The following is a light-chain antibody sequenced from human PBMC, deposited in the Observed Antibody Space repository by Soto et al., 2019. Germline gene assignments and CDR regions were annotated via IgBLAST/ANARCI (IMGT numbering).Light chain of an antibody. CDR1: QSVSSK. CDR2: DAS. V-gene: IGKV3-15*01. Sequence: EIAMTQSPATLSVSSGERATLSCRASQSVSSKLACYQQKPGQAPRLLIYDASTRATGIPARFSGSGSGTEFTLTIRSLQSEDFAVYYCQQFNNWPRTFGQGTKVDIK. J-gene: IGKJ1*01. CDR3: QQFNNWPRT.